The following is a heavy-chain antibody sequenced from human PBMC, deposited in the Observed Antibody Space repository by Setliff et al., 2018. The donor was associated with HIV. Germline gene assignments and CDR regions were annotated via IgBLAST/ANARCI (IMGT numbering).Heavy chain of an antibody. Sequence: SVKVSCKPSAQNFDSYVLTWVRQAPGQGLEWLGGIIPILGTTNYAPEFQDRVTIAADESTSTAYLEMGNLRSEDTAVYFCARATDPTSFDYVWGSYRYTLGHWGQGTLVTVSS. CDR1: AQNFDSYV. CDR2: IIPILGTT. CDR3: ARATDPTSFDYVWGSYRYTLGH. V-gene: IGHV1-69*13. D-gene: IGHD3-16*02. J-gene: IGHJ4*02.